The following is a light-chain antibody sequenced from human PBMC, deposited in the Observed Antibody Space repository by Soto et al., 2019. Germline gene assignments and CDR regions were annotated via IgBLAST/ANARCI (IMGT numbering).Light chain of an antibody. J-gene: IGLJ1*01. CDR1: SSDIGTYGH. CDR2: SVS. CDR3: ISYTVSRSYV. Sequence: QSVLTQPASVSGSPGQSITISCSGTSSDIGTYGHVAWFQQFPGKTPKLMIYSVSNRPSGVSYRFSGSKSGNTASLTISGLQAEDEADYYCISYTVSRSYVFGTGTKVTVL. V-gene: IGLV2-14*01.